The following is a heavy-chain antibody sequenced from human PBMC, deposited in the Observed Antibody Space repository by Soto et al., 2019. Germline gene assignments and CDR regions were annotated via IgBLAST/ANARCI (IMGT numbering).Heavy chain of an antibody. V-gene: IGHV3-72*01. CDR3: TRGLLGGAPSYTFHGMDV. J-gene: IGHJ6*01. CDR2: SRNRVNSHTT. D-gene: IGHD1-26*01. CDR1: GFTFSDHY. Sequence: EVQLVESGGGLVQPGGSLRLSCAASGFTFSDHYMDWVRQAPGKGLEWVARSRNRVNSHTTEYAASVKGRFTISRDESKSSIYLQMTSLKIEDTAVYYCTRGLLGGAPSYTFHGMDVWGQGTTVTVSS.